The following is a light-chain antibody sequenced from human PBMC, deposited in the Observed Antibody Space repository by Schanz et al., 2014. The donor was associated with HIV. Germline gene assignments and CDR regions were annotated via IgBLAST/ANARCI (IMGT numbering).Light chain of an antibody. CDR3: SSYAGTNNLWV. J-gene: IGLJ3*02. CDR2: EVS. CDR1: SSDVGGYNY. V-gene: IGLV2-8*01. Sequence: QSALTQPPSASGSPGQSVTISCTGTSSDVGGYNYVSWYQQHPGKAPKLMIYEVSKRPSGVPDRFSGSKSGNTASLTVSGLVAEDEADYYCSSYAGTNNLWVFGGGTKLTVL.